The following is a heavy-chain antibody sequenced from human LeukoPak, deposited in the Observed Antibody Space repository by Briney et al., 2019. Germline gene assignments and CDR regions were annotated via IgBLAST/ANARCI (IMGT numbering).Heavy chain of an antibody. J-gene: IGHJ4*02. V-gene: IGHV4-4*09. Sequence: SETLSLTCTVAGGSISSYYWSWTRQPPGKGLEWIGYIYTSGSTNYNPSLKSRVTISVDTSKNQFSLKLSSVTAADTAVYYCARYWNYYDSSGYYMGTYLDYWGQGTLVTVSS. CDR2: IYTSGST. CDR3: ARYWNYYDSSGYYMGTYLDY. CDR1: GGSISSYY. D-gene: IGHD3-22*01.